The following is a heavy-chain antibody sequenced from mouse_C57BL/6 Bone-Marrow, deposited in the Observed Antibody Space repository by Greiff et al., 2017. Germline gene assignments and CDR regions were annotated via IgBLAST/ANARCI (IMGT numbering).Heavy chain of an antibody. J-gene: IGHJ3*01. V-gene: IGHV4-1*01. Sequence: EAGGIDFSRYWMSWVRRAPGKGLEWIGEINPDSSTINYAPSLKDKFIISRDNAKNTLYLQMSKVRSEDTALYYCAGYDYDGAWFAYWGQGTLVTVSA. CDR2: INPDSSTI. CDR1: GIDFSRYW. D-gene: IGHD2-4*01. CDR3: AGYDYDGAWFAY.